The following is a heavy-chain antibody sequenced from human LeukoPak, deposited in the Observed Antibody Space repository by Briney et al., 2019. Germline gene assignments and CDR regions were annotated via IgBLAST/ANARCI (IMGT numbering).Heavy chain of an antibody. D-gene: IGHD6-19*01. CDR3: AKKSSDWHYFDY. CDR1: GFTFSSHA. Sequence: GGSLRLSCAASGFTFSSHAMSWVRQAPGKGLEWVSGISNSGLSTYHADSVKGRFTISRGNSKNTLFLQMNSLRGEDTAVYYCAKKSSDWHYFDYWGQGTLVTVSS. J-gene: IGHJ4*02. CDR2: ISNSGLST. V-gene: IGHV3-23*01.